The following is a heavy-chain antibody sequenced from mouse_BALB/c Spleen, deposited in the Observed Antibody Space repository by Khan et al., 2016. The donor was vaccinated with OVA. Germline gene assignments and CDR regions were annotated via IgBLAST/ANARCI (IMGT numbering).Heavy chain of an antibody. CDR3: ARGNYYGDYFDY. CDR1: GYSITSGYA. CDR2: ISYSGVT. Sequence: VQLQQSGPGLVKPSQSLSLTCTVTGYSITSGYAWNWIRQFPGNKLEWMGYISYSGVTSYTPSLKSRISITRDTSKNQFFLQLNSVTTEDTATYYCARGNYYGDYFDYWGQGTTLPVSS. V-gene: IGHV3-2*02. J-gene: IGHJ2*01. D-gene: IGHD1-1*01.